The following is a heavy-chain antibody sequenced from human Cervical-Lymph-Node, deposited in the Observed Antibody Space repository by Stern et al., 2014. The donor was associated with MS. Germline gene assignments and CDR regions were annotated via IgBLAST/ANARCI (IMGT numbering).Heavy chain of an antibody. J-gene: IGHJ4*02. CDR2: IYWDADT. CDR1: GFSLSTSGVG. D-gene: IGHD5-18*01. Sequence: ESGPTLVRPTQTLTLTCSFSGFSLSTSGVGVGWIRQPPGKDLEWLAIIYWDADTRLSLSRRSRLTISKDTAKNQVVLTVTNMDPVDTATYFCARSPPTATDTTIVTASYFDYWGQGTLVTVAS. V-gene: IGHV2-5*02. CDR3: ARSPPTATDTTIVTASYFDY.